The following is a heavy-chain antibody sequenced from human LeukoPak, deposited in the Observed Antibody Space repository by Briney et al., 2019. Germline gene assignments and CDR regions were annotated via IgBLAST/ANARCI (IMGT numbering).Heavy chain of an antibody. D-gene: IGHD3-16*01. J-gene: IGHJ2*01. Sequence: SETLSLTCTVSGGSTSSDYWSWIRQSPGKGLERVGYVYNSGDTGKNPSLKSRVTILLDTSKNQCSLKLTSVSAADTAVYYCARLKLGAYFDLWGRGTLVTVSS. CDR2: VYNSGDT. V-gene: IGHV4-59*08. CDR3: ARLKLGAYFDL. CDR1: GGSTSSDY.